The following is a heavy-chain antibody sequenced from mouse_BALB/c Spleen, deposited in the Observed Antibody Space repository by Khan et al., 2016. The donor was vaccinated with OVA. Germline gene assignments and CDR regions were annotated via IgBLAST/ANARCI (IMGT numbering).Heavy chain of an antibody. CDR1: GYTFTDYG. J-gene: IGHJ3*01. CDR3: ASDSLGEEFAY. D-gene: IGHD3-2*01. CDR2: ISTYYGDA. V-gene: IGHV1S137*01. Sequence: QVQLQQSGAELVRPGVSVKISCKGSGYTFTDYGIHWVKQSHAKSLEWIGVISTYYGDASYNQKFKGKATMTVDKSSSTAYMELARLTSEDSAIYYCASDSLGEEFAYWGQGTLVTVSA.